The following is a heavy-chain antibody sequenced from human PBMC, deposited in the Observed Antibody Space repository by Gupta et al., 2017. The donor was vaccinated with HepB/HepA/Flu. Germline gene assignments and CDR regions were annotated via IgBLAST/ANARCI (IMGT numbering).Heavy chain of an antibody. CDR3: AGGWDPGPCDY. Sequence: QVQLVESGGGVGQPGRSLRLSCAVSGLTFSNYAMHWVRQAPGKGLEWVAFISYDGSTKHYADSVKGRITISRDNSRKRLYLQMNSLRAAYTAVDFCAGGWDPGPCDYWGQGTLGTGS. CDR2: ISYDGSTK. D-gene: IGHD6-19*01. J-gene: IGHJ4*02. CDR1: GLTFSNYA. V-gene: IGHV3-30*04.